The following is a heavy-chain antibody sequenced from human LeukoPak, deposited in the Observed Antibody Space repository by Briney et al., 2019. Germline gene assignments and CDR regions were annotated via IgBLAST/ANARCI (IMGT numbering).Heavy chain of an antibody. D-gene: IGHD3-10*01. Sequence: PSETLSLTCTVSGGSISSESYQWSWIRQPPGKGLEWIGYINYSGSTYYNPSLKSRVTISVDTSKNHFSLKLSSVTAADTAVYYCARYGSGSTWFDPWGQGTLVTVSS. CDR1: GGSISSESYQ. CDR3: ARYGSGSTWFDP. J-gene: IGHJ5*02. V-gene: IGHV4-30-4*01. CDR2: INYSGST.